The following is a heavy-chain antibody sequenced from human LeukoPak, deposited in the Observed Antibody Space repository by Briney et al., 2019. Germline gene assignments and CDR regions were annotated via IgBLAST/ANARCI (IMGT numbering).Heavy chain of an antibody. CDR1: GGSFSGYY. D-gene: IGHD6-19*01. CDR3: ARSMGRAGTFDY. CDR2: IYYSGNT. J-gene: IGHJ4*02. V-gene: IGHV4-34*01. Sequence: SETLSLTCAVYGGSFSGYYWSWIRQPPGKGLEWIGSIYYSGNTYYNASLKSQVSISIDTSKNQFSLKLTSVTAADTAVYYCARSMGRAGTFDYWGQGTLVTVSS.